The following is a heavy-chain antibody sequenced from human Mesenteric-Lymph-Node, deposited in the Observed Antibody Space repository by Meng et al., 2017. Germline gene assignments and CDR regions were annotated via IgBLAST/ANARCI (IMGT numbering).Heavy chain of an antibody. CDR3: ARELDAVGVTAYDL. CDR1: GGSISGGPW. V-gene: IGHV4-4*02. Sequence: QVQESGPGLVKPSGTLSLTCAVSGGSISGGPWWSWVRQPPGKGLQWIGQFHPGSGAAYNPSLETRVTISVDTSKNQFSLELTSVTAADTAVYYCARELDAVGVTAYDLWGQGTLVTVSS. J-gene: IGHJ4*02. CDR2: FHPGSGA. D-gene: IGHD2-21*02.